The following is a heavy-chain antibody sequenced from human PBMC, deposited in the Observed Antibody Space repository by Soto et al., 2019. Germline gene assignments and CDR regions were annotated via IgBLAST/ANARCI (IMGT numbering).Heavy chain of an antibody. V-gene: IGHV3-49*04. J-gene: IGHJ5*02. D-gene: IGHD1-1*01. CDR2: IRSKAYGGTT. CDR1: GFIFGDYA. Sequence: GGSLRLSCTASGFIFGDYAMSWVRQAPGKGLEWVGFIRSKAYGGTTEYAASVKGRFTISRDDSKSIAYLQMNSLKIEDTAVFYCTRDGTTGTYNRFDPWGQGTLVTVSS. CDR3: TRDGTTGTYNRFDP.